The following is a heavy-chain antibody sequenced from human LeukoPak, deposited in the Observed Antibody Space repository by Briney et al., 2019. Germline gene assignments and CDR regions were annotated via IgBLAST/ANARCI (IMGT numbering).Heavy chain of an antibody. D-gene: IGHD3-22*01. CDR3: ARDDFAGDSSGYIDY. CDR2: ICFDGSNQ. Sequence: GGSLRLSCAASGFIFSNYGMHWVRQAPGKGLEWVAVICFDGSNQYHADAVKGRFTISRDNSKNTLYLQMSSLRAEDTALYYCARDDFAGDSSGYIDYWGQGTLVTVSS. V-gene: IGHV3-33*01. J-gene: IGHJ4*02. CDR1: GFIFSNYG.